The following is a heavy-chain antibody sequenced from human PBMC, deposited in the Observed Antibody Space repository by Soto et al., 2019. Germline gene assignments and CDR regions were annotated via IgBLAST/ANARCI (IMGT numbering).Heavy chain of an antibody. CDR1: GYSFTRYW. D-gene: IGHD4-17*01. Sequence: EVQLVQSGAEVKKPGESLKISCEGSGYSFTRYWIAWVRQMPGKCLEWMGIIYPGDSDTRYSPSFQGQVTISAAESISASYREWSSRKASDSAIYYCARAKAVITVTTCCREAYFDLWGRGTLVTISS. CDR2: IYPGDSDT. J-gene: IGHJ2*01. CDR3: ARAKAVITVTTCCREAYFDL. V-gene: IGHV5-51*01.